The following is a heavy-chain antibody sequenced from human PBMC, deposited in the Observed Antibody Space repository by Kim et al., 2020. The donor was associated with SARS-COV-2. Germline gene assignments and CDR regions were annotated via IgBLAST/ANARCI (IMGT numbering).Heavy chain of an antibody. D-gene: IGHD5-18*01. CDR2: IQPSGSA. J-gene: IGHJ5*02. CDR3: ARGRYKDS. CDR1: GDSFSGFY. V-gene: IGHV4-34*01. Sequence: SQTLSLTCGVKGDSFSGFYCSWIRQPPGRGLEWIGEIQPSGSANYNPSLKCRVTLSSDTSKTHFFLNLTSVTAADTAAYYCARGRYKDSWGQGTLVAGSS.